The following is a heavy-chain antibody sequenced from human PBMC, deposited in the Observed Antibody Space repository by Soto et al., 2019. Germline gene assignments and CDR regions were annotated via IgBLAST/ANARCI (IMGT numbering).Heavy chain of an antibody. J-gene: IGHJ4*02. CDR2: ISSDGSNK. CDR1: GFTFSSYG. Sequence: QVQLVESGGGVVKPVRSLRLSCASSGFTFSSYGMHWVRQAPGKGLEWVAVISSDGSNKYYADSVKGRFTISRDNSKNTLYLQMNSLRAEDTAGYYCAKEGVVAASLDYWGQGTLVTVSS. D-gene: IGHD2-15*01. V-gene: IGHV3-30*18. CDR3: AKEGVVAASLDY.